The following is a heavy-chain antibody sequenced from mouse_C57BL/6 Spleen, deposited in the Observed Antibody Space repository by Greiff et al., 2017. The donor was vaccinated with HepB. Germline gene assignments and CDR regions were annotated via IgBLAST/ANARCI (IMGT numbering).Heavy chain of an antibody. D-gene: IGHD2-2*01. V-gene: IGHV1-55*01. Sequence: QVQLKQPGAELVKPGASVKMSCKASGYTFTSYWITWVKQRPGQGLEWIGDIYPGSGSTNYNEKFKSKATLTVDTSSSTAYMQLSSLTSEDSAVYYCARGGYEEGMDYWGQGTSVTVSS. J-gene: IGHJ4*01. CDR2: IYPGSGST. CDR3: ARGGYEEGMDY. CDR1: GYTFTSYW.